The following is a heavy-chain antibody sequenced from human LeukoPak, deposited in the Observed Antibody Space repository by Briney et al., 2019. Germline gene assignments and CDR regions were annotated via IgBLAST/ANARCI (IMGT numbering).Heavy chain of an antibody. Sequence: GESLKISCKGSGYSFTSHWIGWVRQMPGKGLEWMGTIYPGDPDTRYSPSFRGQVTISVDKSISTAYLQWSSLKASDTAMYYCAKRHSGYDFFDYWGQGTLVTVSS. V-gene: IGHV5-51*01. J-gene: IGHJ4*02. CDR1: GYSFTSHW. CDR2: IYPGDPDT. D-gene: IGHD5-12*01. CDR3: AKRHSGYDFFDY.